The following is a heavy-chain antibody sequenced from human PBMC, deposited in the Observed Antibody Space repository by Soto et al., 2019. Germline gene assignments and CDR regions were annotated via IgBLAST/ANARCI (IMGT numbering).Heavy chain of an antibody. J-gene: IGHJ4*02. Sequence: QVQLVQSGAELKKPGASVKVSCKASGYTFSNYDMNWVRQATGQGPEWIGWVNPNNGDTGYAQKFQGRVTLTTDISTTTAYMELTSLRSEVTAIYYWAKVSRKGSAIDFDYWGQGTLITVSS. D-gene: IGHD3-10*01. CDR2: VNPNNGDT. CDR3: AKVSRKGSAIDFDY. CDR1: GYTFSNYD. V-gene: IGHV1-8*01.